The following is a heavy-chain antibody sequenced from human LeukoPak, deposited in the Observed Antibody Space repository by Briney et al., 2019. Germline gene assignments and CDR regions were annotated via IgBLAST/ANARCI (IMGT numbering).Heavy chain of an antibody. CDR3: ARVAHIAADVDY. Sequence: GESLKISCKGFGYSFSRFWIERGRPVPGKGLGLVGIIYPGDSENRYSPSLQGPVHISADTSISTAYLQWSRLKASDTAMYYGARVAHIAADVDYWGQGTLVTVSS. D-gene: IGHD6-13*01. CDR2: IYPGDSEN. J-gene: IGHJ4*02. V-gene: IGHV5-51*01. CDR1: GYSFSRFW.